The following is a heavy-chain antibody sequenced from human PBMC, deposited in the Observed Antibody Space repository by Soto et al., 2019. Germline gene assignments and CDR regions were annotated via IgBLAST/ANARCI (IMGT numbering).Heavy chain of an antibody. V-gene: IGHV3-48*02. CDR3: AREDILGARSFDY. Sequence: EVQLVESGGGLVQWGGSLRLSCAASGFTFSGYSVNWVRQAPAKGLEWVSYISSGSKTIYYAESVKGRFTVSRDNARNSQYLQMNSLRDEDTAVYYCAREDILGARSFDYWGQGTLVTVSS. CDR1: GFTFSGYS. D-gene: IGHD1-26*01. CDR2: ISSGSKTI. J-gene: IGHJ4*02.